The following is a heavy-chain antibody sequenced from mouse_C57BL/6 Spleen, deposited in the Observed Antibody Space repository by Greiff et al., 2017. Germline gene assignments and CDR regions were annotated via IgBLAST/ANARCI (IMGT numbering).Heavy chain of an antibody. CDR1: GFTFSSYA. D-gene: IGHD3-3*01. J-gene: IGHJ2*01. V-gene: IGHV5-4*01. CDR2: ISDGGSYT. CDR3: ARDHGDWYFDY. Sequence: EVQGVESGGGLVKPGGSLKLSCAASGFTFSSYAMSWVRQTPEKRLEWVATISDGGSYTYYPDNVKGRFTISRDNATNNLYLQMSHLKSEDTAMYYCARDHGDWYFDYWGQGTTLTVSS.